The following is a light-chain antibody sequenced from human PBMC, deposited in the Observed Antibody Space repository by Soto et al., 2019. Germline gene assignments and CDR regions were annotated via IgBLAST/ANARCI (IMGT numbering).Light chain of an antibody. CDR2: DTF. J-gene: IGKJ2*01. CDR3: QQYGNPPWT. CDR1: QNVGSTY. V-gene: IGKV3-20*01. Sequence: ETVLTQSPGTLSLSPGERVTLSCRASQNVGSTYLAWYQQKPGQASRLLIYDTFSRATGIPNRFSGSGSGTDFTLTISRLEPEDFAVYHCQQYGNPPWTFGQGTKLEIK.